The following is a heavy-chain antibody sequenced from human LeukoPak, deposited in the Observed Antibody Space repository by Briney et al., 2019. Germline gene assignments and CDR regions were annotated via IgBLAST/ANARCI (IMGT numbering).Heavy chain of an antibody. CDR2: ISAYNGNT. CDR3: ARLSQCNGVCYINHYYYMDV. Sequence: PQASVKVSCKASGYTFTSYGISWVRQAPGQGLEWMGWISAYNGNTNYAQKLQGRVTMTTDTSTSTAYMELSSLRSEDTAVYHCARLSQCNGVCYINHYYYMDVWGKGTTVTVSS. J-gene: IGHJ6*03. V-gene: IGHV1-18*01. CDR1: GYTFTSYG. D-gene: IGHD2-8*01.